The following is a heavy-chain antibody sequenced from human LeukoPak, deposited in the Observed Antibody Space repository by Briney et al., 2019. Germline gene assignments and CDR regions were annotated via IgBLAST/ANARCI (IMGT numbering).Heavy chain of an antibody. CDR3: ASNGYYYDSSGYYYDE. CDR2: IYYSGST. J-gene: IGHJ4*02. V-gene: IGHV4-39*01. CDR1: GGSISSSSYY. Sequence: KASETLSLTCTVSGGSISSSSYYWGWIRQPPGKGLEWIGSIYYSGSTYYNPSLKSRVTISVDTSKNQFSLKLSSVTAADTAVYYCASNGYYYDSSGYYYDEWGQGTLVTVSS. D-gene: IGHD3-22*01.